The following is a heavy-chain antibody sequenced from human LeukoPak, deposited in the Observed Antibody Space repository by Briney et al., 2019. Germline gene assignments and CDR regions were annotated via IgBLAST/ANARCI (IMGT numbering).Heavy chain of an antibody. V-gene: IGHV5-51*01. CDR3: ARQVDTAMVTDWFDP. CDR2: IYPGDSDT. CDR1: GYRFTIYW. D-gene: IGHD5-18*01. Sequence: GESLKISCEGSGYRFTIYWIGWVRQMPGKGLEWMGIIYPGDSDTRYSPSFQGQVTISADKSISTAYLQWSGLKASDTAMYYCARQVDTAMVTDWFDPWGQGTLVTVSS. J-gene: IGHJ5*02.